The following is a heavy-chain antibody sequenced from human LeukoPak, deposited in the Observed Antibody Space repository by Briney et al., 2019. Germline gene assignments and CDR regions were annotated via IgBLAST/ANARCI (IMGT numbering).Heavy chain of an antibody. CDR3: ASLYYDILTGYYGSFDY. J-gene: IGHJ4*02. CDR1: GFTVSSNY. Sequence: GGSLGLSCAASGFTVSSNYMSWVRQAPGKGLEWVSAIYSGGSTYYADSVKGRFTISRDNSKNTLYLQMNSLRAEDTAVYYCASLYYDILTGYYGSFDYWGQGTLVTVSS. D-gene: IGHD3-9*01. V-gene: IGHV3-53*01. CDR2: IYSGGST.